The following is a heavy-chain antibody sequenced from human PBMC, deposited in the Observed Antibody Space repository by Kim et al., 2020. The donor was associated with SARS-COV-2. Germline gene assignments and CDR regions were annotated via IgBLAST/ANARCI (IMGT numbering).Heavy chain of an antibody. V-gene: IGHV5-51*01. CDR3: ARPKDANNWGVQH. Sequence: GESLKISCKGSGYSFTKYWIGWVRQMPGKGLEWMGIIYPGDSDTRYNPSFQGQVIISADKSISTAYLQWRSLKASDIAMYYCARPKDANNWGVQHWGQGTQVTVSS. CDR1: GYSFTKYW. D-gene: IGHD1-1*01. CDR2: IYPGDSDT. J-gene: IGHJ4*02.